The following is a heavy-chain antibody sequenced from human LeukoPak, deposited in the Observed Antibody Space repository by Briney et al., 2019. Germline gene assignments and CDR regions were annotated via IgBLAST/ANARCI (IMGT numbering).Heavy chain of an antibody. CDR1: GFTFSSYD. D-gene: IGHD3-22*01. CDR2: ISSSSSTI. CDR3: ARDFHYYDSSGYYEKWFDP. J-gene: IGHJ5*02. Sequence: GGSLRLSCAASGFTFSSYDMNWVRQAPGKGLEWLSYISSSSSTIYYADSVKGRFTISRDNAENSLYLQMNSPRAEDTAVYYCARDFHYYDSSGYYEKWFDPWGQGTLVTVSS. V-gene: IGHV3-48*03.